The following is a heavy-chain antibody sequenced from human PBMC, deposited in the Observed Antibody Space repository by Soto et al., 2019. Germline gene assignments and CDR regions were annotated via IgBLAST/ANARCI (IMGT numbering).Heavy chain of an antibody. V-gene: IGHV4-59*01. CDR2: IYYSGST. CDR1: GGNISSYY. D-gene: IGHD5-12*01. Sequence: SETLSLTSTVSGGNISSYYWSWIRQPPGKGLEWIGYIYYSGSTNYNPSLKSRVTISVDTSKNQFSLKLSSVTAADTAVYYCARGDSGYDYYYYYMDVWGKGTTVTVSS. J-gene: IGHJ6*03. CDR3: ARGDSGYDYYYYYMDV.